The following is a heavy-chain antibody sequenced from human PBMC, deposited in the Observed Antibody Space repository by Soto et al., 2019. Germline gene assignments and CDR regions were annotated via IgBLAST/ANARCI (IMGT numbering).Heavy chain of an antibody. D-gene: IGHD3-16*01. V-gene: IGHV4-30-4*01. CDR1: GGSISSGDYY. CDR2: IYYSGST. Sequence: QVQLQESGPGLVKPSQTLSLTCTVSGGSISSGDYYWSWIRQPPGKGLEWIGYIYYSGSTYYNPSLKSRVNISVDPSTTPSSLNVSSVTAEDPAVYYCARGGGRPRHFDYWGQGTLVTVSS. CDR3: ARGGGRPRHFDY. J-gene: IGHJ4*02.